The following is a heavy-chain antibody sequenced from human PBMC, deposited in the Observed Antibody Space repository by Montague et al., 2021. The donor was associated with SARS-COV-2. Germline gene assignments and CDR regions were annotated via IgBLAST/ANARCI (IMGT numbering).Heavy chain of an antibody. D-gene: IGHD3-9*01. J-gene: IGHJ4*02. Sequence: SLRLSCAASGFTFSSYIMNWVRQAPGKGLEWVSSISSSSSYIYYADSVKGRFTISRDNAKNSLYLQMNSLRAEDTAVYYCARDPHYDILTGYYSYWGQGTLVTVSS. V-gene: IGHV3-21*01. CDR1: GFTFSSYI. CDR3: ARDPHYDILTGYYSY. CDR2: ISSSSSYI.